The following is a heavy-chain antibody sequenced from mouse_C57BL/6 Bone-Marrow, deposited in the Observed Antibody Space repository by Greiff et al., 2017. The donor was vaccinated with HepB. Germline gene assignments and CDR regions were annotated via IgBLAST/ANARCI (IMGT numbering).Heavy chain of an antibody. CDR1: GFTFSDYG. Sequence: EVKVEESGGGLVKPGGSPKLSCAASGFTFSDYGMHWVRQAPEKGLEWVAYISSGSSTIYYADTVKGRFTISRDNAKNTLFLQMTSLRSEDTAMYYCAIYSNYVPYWGQGTLVTVSA. V-gene: IGHV5-17*01. J-gene: IGHJ3*01. CDR3: AIYSNYVPY. D-gene: IGHD2-5*01. CDR2: ISSGSSTI.